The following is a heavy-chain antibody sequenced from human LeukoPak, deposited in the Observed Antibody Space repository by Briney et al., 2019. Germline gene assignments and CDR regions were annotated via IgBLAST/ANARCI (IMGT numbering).Heavy chain of an antibody. V-gene: IGHV4-59*01. J-gene: IGHJ4*02. CDR3: ARVKGIAAAGTSLPHHFDY. CDR2: IYYSGST. Sequence: PSETLSLTCTVSGGSISSYYWSWIRQPPGKGLEWIGYIYYSGSTNYNPSLKSRVTISVDTSKNQFSLKLSSVTAADTAVYYCARVKGIAAAGTSLPHHFDYWGQGTLVTVSS. D-gene: IGHD6-13*01. CDR1: GGSISSYY.